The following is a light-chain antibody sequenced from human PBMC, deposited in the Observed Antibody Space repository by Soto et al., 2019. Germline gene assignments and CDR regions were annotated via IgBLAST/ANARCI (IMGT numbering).Light chain of an antibody. CDR2: GAS. J-gene: IGKJ1*01. CDR3: HQYDSSPST. CDR1: QSLNSNY. V-gene: IGKV3-20*01. Sequence: EIVLTQSPGTLSLSPGERAALSCRASQSLNSNYLAWYQQKPGQAPRLLIYGASNRATGIPDRFSGSGSGTGFTLTISRLEPEDFAVYYCHQYDSSPSTFGQGTKVDIK.